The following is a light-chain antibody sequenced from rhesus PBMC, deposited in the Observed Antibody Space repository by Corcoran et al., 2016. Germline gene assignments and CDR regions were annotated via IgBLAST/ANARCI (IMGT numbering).Light chain of an antibody. Sequence: DIVMTQTPLSLPVTPGEPASISCRSSQSLLDSDGYTHLHWYLQKPGQSPQLLIYLGSNRASGVPDRFSGSGSGTDLTLKISRVEAEDVGVYYCMQTLQTPFTFGPGTKLDIK. CDR3: MQTLQTPFT. CDR1: QSLLDSDGYTH. CDR2: LGS. J-gene: IGKJ3*01. V-gene: IGKV2-78*01.